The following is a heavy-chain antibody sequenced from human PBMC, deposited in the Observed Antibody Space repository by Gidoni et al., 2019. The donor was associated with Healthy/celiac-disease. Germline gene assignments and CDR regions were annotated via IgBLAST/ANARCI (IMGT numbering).Heavy chain of an antibody. CDR1: GYTLTELS. V-gene: IGHV1-24*01. J-gene: IGHJ3*02. Sequence: QVQLVQSGAEVNKPGASVKVSCKVSGYTLTELSMHWVRQAPGKGLAWMGGYDPEDGETIYAQKFQGRVTMTEDTSTDTAYMELSSLRSEDTAVYYCATDPRLFGACDIWGQGTMVTVSS. CDR2: YDPEDGET. CDR3: ATDPRLFGACDI. D-gene: IGHD2-21*01.